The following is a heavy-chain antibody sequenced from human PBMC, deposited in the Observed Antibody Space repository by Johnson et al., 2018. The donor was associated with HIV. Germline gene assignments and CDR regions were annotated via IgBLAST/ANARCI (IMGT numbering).Heavy chain of an antibody. J-gene: IGHJ3*02. CDR3: AKVRWELSSIGAFDI. Sequence: QVQLVESRGGVVQPGRSLRLSCAASGFTFSYYGIHWVRQAPGKGLEWVAVIWYDGSNKYYADSVKGRFTISRDNSKNTLYLQMNSLRAEDTAVYYCAKVRWELSSIGAFDIWGQGTMVTVSS. CDR2: IWYDGSNK. CDR1: GFTFSYYG. V-gene: IGHV3-33*06. D-gene: IGHD1-26*01.